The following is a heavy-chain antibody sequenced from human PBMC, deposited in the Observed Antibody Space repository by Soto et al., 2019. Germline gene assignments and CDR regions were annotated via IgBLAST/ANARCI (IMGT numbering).Heavy chain of an antibody. V-gene: IGHV3-48*03. CDR2: ISNSGSTV. J-gene: IGHJ4*02. CDR1: GFIFSSYE. Sequence: EVRLVESGGGLVQPGGSLRISCAASGFIFSSYEMNWVRQAPGGGLEWISFISNSGSTVYYADSVKGRFTISRDNAKNSLYLQRNTLRAEDTAVYYCAREGVHGGHYWGQGTLVTVSS. CDR3: AREGVHGGHY. D-gene: IGHD3-10*01.